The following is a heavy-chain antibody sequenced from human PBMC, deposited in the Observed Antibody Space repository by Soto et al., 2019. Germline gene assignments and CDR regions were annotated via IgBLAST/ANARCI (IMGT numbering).Heavy chain of an antibody. D-gene: IGHD2-15*01. Sequence: GAPVKVSCEGFGYTFTCYGMHLVGPGPGQRAEWVGWINAGNGNTKYSQKFQGRVTITRDTSASTAYMELSSLRSEDTAVYYCARDFYLGYCSGGSCYGGYYYYYMDVWGKGTTVTVSS. J-gene: IGHJ6*03. CDR3: ARDFYLGYCSGGSCYGGYYYYYMDV. CDR1: GYTFTCYG. CDR2: INAGNGNT. V-gene: IGHV1-3*01.